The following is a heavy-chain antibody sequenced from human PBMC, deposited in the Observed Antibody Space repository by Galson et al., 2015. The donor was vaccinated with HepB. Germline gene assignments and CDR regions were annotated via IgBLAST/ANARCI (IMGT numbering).Heavy chain of an antibody. CDR2: ISYDETNK. J-gene: IGHJ4*02. CDR3: ARDDGYGYGLDY. Sequence: SLRLSCAASGFTFGLYAMSWVRQAPGKGLEWVALISYDETNKKYADSVKGRFTISRDNSKNTLFLQINSLTTEDTAVYYCARDDGYGYGLDYWGQGTLVTVSS. V-gene: IGHV3-30-3*01. CDR1: GFTFGLYA. D-gene: IGHD5-18*01.